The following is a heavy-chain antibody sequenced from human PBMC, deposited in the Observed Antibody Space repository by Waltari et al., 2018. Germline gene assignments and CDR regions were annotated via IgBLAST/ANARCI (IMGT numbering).Heavy chain of an antibody. CDR1: GFTFDDYA. V-gene: IGHV3-9*01. Sequence: EVQLVESGGGLVQPGRSLRFSCAASGFTFDDYALHWVRQATGKGLEWVSGISWNSGSIGYADSVKGRFTISRDNAKNSLYLQMNSLRAEDTALYYCAKALGGAWVFDYWGQGTLVTVSS. CDR2: ISWNSGSI. J-gene: IGHJ4*02. D-gene: IGHD1-26*01. CDR3: AKALGGAWVFDY.